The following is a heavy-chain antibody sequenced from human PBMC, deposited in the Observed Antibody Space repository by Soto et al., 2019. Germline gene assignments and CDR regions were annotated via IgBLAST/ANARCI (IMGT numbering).Heavy chain of an antibody. Sequence: GGSLRLSCAASGFTFSSYGMHWVRQAPGKGLEWVAVIWYDGSNKYYADSVKGRFTISRDNSKNTLYLQMNSLRAEDTAVYYCARESTYYDILTGYDAFDIWGQGTMVTVSS. V-gene: IGHV3-33*01. CDR2: IWYDGSNK. CDR3: ARESTYYDILTGYDAFDI. J-gene: IGHJ3*02. D-gene: IGHD3-9*01. CDR1: GFTFSSYG.